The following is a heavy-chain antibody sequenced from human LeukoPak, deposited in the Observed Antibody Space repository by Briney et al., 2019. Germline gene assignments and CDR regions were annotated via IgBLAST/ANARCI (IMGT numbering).Heavy chain of an antibody. D-gene: IGHD3-3*01. V-gene: IGHV3-30*15. CDR1: EFTFSDFA. Sequence: GGSLRLSCAASEFTFSDFAMHWVRQAPGKGLEWVAVISYDGSHKFYADSVKGRFTISRDNSKNTLYLQMSSLRAEDTAVYFCARRQRVDFWDGFDDYFYFYMDVWGNGTTVTVS. J-gene: IGHJ6*03. CDR2: ISYDGSHK. CDR3: ARRQRVDFWDGFDDYFYFYMDV.